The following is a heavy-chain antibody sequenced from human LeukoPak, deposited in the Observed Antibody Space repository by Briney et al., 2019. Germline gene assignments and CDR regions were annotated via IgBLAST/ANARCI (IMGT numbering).Heavy chain of an antibody. CDR1: GSTFSSYW. CDR3: AREGLPPIHGAVTIYYFDY. Sequence: PGGSLRLSCAASGSTFSSYWMSWVRQAPGKGLEWVANIKQDGSEKYYVDSVKGRFTISRDNAKNSLYLQMNSLRAEDTAVYYCAREGLPPIHGAVTIYYFDYWGQGTLVTVSS. CDR2: IKQDGSEK. D-gene: IGHD4-17*01. V-gene: IGHV3-7*01. J-gene: IGHJ4*02.